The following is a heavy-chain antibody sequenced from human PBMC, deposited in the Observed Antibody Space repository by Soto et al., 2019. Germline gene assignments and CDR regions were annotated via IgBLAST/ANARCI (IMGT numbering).Heavy chain of an antibody. CDR3: ATYGSGSYPFDS. D-gene: IGHD3-10*01. J-gene: IGHJ5*01. CDR1: GGSISSSNW. V-gene: IGHV4-4*02. CDR2: IYHSGST. Sequence: PSETLSLTCAVSGGSISSSNWWSWVRQPPGKGLEWIGEIYHSGSTNYNPSLKSRVTISVDKSKNQFSLKLSSVTAADTAVYYCATYGSGSYPFDSWGQGTLVTVSS.